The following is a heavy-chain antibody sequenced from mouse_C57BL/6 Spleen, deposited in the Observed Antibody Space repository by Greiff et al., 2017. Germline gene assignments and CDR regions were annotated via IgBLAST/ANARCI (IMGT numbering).Heavy chain of an antibody. D-gene: IGHD1-1*01. V-gene: IGHV14-2*01. CDR1: GFNIKDYY. CDR2: IDPEDGDT. Sequence: VQLQQSGAELVKPGASVKLSCTASGFNIKDYYMHWVKQRTEQGLEWIGRIDPEDGDTKYAPKFPGKATITADTSSNTADLQLSSLASEDTAVYYCASRDYGSSYDGEFDYWGQGTTLTVSS. CDR3: ASRDYGSSYDGEFDY. J-gene: IGHJ2*01.